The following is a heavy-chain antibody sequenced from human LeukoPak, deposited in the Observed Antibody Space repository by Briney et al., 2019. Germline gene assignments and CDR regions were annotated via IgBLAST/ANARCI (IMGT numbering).Heavy chain of an antibody. V-gene: IGHV4-34*01. CDR2: INHSGST. Sequence: SETLSLTCAVYGGSFSGYYWSWIRQPPGKGLEWIGEINHSGSTNYNPSLKSRVTISVDTSKNQFSLKLSSVTAADTAVYYCAIHIVVVPAAKEKNWFDPWGQGTLVTVS. D-gene: IGHD2-2*01. CDR3: AIHIVVVPAAKEKNWFDP. CDR1: GGSFSGYY. J-gene: IGHJ5*02.